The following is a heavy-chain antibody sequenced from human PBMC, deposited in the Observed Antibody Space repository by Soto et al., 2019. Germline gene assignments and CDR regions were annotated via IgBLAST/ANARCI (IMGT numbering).Heavy chain of an antibody. CDR2: INAGNGNT. Sequence: ASVKGSWKGSGYTGTSYTMHWVRQAPGQRREWMGWINAGNGNTKCSQKFQGRVTITRDTSASTAYLELSSLRSEDTAVYYCARTLTTVTTSTSYGLDVWGPGTTVTVSS. J-gene: IGHJ6*02. CDR3: ARTLTTVTTSTSYGLDV. CDR1: GYTGTSYT. D-gene: IGHD4-4*01. V-gene: IGHV1-3*01.